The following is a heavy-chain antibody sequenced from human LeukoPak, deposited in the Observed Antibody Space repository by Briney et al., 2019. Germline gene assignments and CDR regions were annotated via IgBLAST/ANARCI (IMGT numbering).Heavy chain of an antibody. CDR1: GYTFTRYY. D-gene: IGHD3-22*01. Sequence: ASVKVSCKTSGYTFTRYYMHWVRQTPGQGLEWMGIINPSGGSTSYAQKFQGRVTMTRDTSTSTVYMELRSLRSEDTAVYYCARDFPNYYDSSGYFSLHRYYFDYWGQGTLVTVSS. J-gene: IGHJ4*02. CDR3: ARDFPNYYDSSGYFSLHRYYFDY. V-gene: IGHV1-46*01. CDR2: INPSGGST.